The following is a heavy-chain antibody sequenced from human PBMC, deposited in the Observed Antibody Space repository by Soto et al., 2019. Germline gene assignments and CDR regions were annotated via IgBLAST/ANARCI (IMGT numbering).Heavy chain of an antibody. CDR2: IYYSGST. D-gene: IGHD3-16*01. CDR1: GGSISSGGYY. CDR3: ARGRYRLIGAYTYYYYGMDV. Sequence: SETLSLTCTVSGGSISSGGYYWSWIRQYPGKGLEWIGYIYYSGSTYYNPSLKSRVTISVDTSKNQFSLKLSSVTAADTAVYYCARGRYRLIGAYTYYYYGMDVWGQGTTVTVSS. J-gene: IGHJ6*02. V-gene: IGHV4-31*03.